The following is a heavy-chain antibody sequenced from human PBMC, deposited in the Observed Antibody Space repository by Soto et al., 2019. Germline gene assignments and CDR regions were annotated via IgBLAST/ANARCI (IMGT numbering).Heavy chain of an antibody. J-gene: IGHJ4*02. CDR3: ARVGPAYYYDSSGYYSPLDY. V-gene: IGHV1-69*01. D-gene: IGHD3-22*01. CDR2: IIPMFGTA. CDR1: GDTFSSYA. Sequence: QVQLVQSGAEVKKPGSSVKVSCKASGDTFSSYAINWVRQAPGQGLEWMGGIIPMFGTANYAQKFKGRVTITAGERTSTVYMELSSLRSEDTAVYYCARVGPAYYYDSSGYYSPLDYWGQGTLVTVSS.